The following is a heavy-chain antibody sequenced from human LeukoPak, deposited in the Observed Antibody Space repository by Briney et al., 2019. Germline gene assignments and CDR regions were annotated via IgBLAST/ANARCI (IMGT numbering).Heavy chain of an antibody. J-gene: IGHJ5*02. V-gene: IGHV3-11*01. D-gene: IGHD3-22*01. CDR2: ISSSGDTI. CDR3: ARDYYDSSGYIIS. CDR1: GFTVRDSY. Sequence: GGSLRLSCAASGFTVRDSYMSWIRQAPGKGLEWVSYISSSGDTIYYADSVKGRFTISRDNAKNSLYLQMNSLRAEDTAVYYCARDYYDSSGYIISWGQGTLVTVSS.